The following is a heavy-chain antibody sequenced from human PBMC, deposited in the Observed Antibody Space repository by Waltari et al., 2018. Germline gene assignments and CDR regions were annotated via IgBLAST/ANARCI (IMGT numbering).Heavy chain of an antibody. CDR2: SNSDGSST. CDR1: GCPYSMYW. D-gene: IGHD4-17*01. CDR3: GRGARRTTVTTGWWYFDL. Sequence: EVQLVESGGGLVQPGGSLRLSCAASGCPYSMYWMPWVRQAPGKGRVGVSRSNSDGSSTSYADSVKGRFTISKDNAKNTVYLQINSLRAEDTAIYYCGRGARRTTVTTGWWYFDLWGRGTLVTVSS. V-gene: IGHV3-74*01. J-gene: IGHJ2*01.